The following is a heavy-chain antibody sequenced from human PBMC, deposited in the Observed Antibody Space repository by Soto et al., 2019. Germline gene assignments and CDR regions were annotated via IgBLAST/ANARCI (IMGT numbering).Heavy chain of an antibody. CDR3: ARDASYYSLWSGYYPSRHGMAV. CDR1: GFTFSSFG. D-gene: IGHD3-3*01. CDR2: IWYDGSKK. V-gene: IGHV3-33*01. J-gene: IGHJ6*02. Sequence: QVQVVESGGGVVQPGRSLRLSCAASGFTFSSFGMHWVRQAPGKGLEWVSLIWYDGSKKSYGDSGKGRFTISRDNSRNTVYLQMNSLRADDTAVYYCARDASYYSLWSGYYPSRHGMAVWGQGTAVTVSS.